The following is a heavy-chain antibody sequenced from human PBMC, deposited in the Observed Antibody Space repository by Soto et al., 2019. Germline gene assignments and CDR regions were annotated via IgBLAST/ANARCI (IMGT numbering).Heavy chain of an antibody. CDR3: AATGIVGATFDY. D-gene: IGHD1-26*01. J-gene: IGHJ4*02. V-gene: IGHV4-30-4*01. CDR1: GGSISSGDYY. Sequence: SESRSLTCTVSGGSISSGDYYWSWIRQPTGKGLEWXGYXXYXGXXXYXXSLKSRVTISVHTSKNQFSLKLSSVTAADTAVYYCAATGIVGATFDYWGQGTLVTASS. CDR2: XXYXGXX.